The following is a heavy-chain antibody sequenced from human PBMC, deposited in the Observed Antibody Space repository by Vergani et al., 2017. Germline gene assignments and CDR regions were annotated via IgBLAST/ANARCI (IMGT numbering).Heavy chain of an antibody. CDR1: GGSFTSYH. D-gene: IGHD4-11*01. J-gene: IGHJ6*03. Sequence: QVQLQQWGGGLLKPSETLSLTCVVNGGSFTSYHWTWIRQSPGEGLEWVGDIDHTGRPDYNPSLKSRLNMSVDKSRNQFSLTLNSVTATDTAIYFCARVNTETNGHLYYYYYMDVGGQGTAVTVS. CDR3: ARVNTETNGHLYYYYYMDV. CDR2: IDHTGRP. V-gene: IGHV4-34*01.